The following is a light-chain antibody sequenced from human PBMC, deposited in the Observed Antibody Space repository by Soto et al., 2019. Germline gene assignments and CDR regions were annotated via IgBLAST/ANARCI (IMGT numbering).Light chain of an antibody. Sequence: EIVLTQSPCTLSMSPGEIVVLSCRDIQSVSKSFVAWYQQKPGQAPRLLIYGALSRATGIPDRFSGSGYGTDFTLTISRLEPEDFAVHYCLQYGDSIPWTFGQGTKVDIK. CDR1: QSVSKSF. J-gene: IGKJ1*01. CDR3: LQYGDSIPWT. CDR2: GAL. V-gene: IGKV3-20*01.